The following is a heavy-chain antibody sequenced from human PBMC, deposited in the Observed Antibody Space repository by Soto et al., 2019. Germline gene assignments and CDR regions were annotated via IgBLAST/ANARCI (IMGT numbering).Heavy chain of an antibody. Sequence: SETLSLTCTVSGGSISSGGYYWSWIRQHPGKGLEWIGYIYYSGSTYYNPSLKSRVTISVDTSKNQFSLKLSSMTAADTAVYYCARGGGSPYHNHEFDFWGQGTLVTVSS. CDR2: IYYSGST. CDR3: ARGGGSPYHNHEFDF. CDR1: GGSISSGGYY. J-gene: IGHJ4*02. D-gene: IGHD6-13*01. V-gene: IGHV4-31*03.